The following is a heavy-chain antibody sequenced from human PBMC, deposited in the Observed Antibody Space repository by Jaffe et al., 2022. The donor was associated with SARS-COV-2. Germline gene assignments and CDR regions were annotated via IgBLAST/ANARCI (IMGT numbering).Heavy chain of an antibody. Sequence: EVQLVESGGGLVQPGGSLRLSCAASGFTFSNYAMGWVRQAPGKGLEWVSSVSSSGASKYYADSVKGRLTISKDNFKNTLYLEMNSLRAEDTAVYYCASVGGDGWTPLYYFHNWGQGTLVTVSS. CDR3: ASVGGDGWTPLYYFHN. CDR2: VSSSGASK. V-gene: IGHV3-23*04. CDR1: GFTFSNYA. J-gene: IGHJ4*02. D-gene: IGHD6-19*01.